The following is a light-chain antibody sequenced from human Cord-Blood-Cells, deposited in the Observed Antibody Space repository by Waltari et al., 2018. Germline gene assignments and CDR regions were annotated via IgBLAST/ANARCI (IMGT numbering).Light chain of an antibody. CDR1: QSVSSY. V-gene: IGKV3-11*01. CDR2: DAS. CDR3: QQRSNWPPYT. J-gene: IGKJ2*01. Sequence: IVLPQSPATLSLSPGERATLSCRASQSVSSYLAWYQQKPGQAPRPLIYDASNRATGIPARFSGSGSATDFTLTISSLEPEDFAVYYCQQRSNWPPYTFGQGTKLEIK.